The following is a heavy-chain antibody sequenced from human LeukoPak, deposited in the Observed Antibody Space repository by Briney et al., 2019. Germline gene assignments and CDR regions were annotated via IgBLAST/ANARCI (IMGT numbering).Heavy chain of an antibody. J-gene: IGHJ4*02. V-gene: IGHV4-34*01. CDR2: INHSGST. Sequence: MPSETLSLTCAVYGGSFSGYYWSWIRQPPGKGLEWIGEINHSGSTNYNPSLKSRVTISVDTSKNQFSLKLSSVTAADTAVYYCARSEGNNWGSIPFDYWGQGTLVTVSS. CDR3: ARSEGNNWGSIPFDY. CDR1: GGSFSGYY. D-gene: IGHD7-27*01.